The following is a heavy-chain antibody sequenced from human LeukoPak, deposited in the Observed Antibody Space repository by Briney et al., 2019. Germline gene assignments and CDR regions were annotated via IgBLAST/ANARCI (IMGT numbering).Heavy chain of an antibody. J-gene: IGHJ4*02. CDR1: GFTFSSYS. Sequence: PGGSLRLSCAASGFTFSSYSMNWVRQAPGKGLEWVSSISSSSSYIYYADSVKGRFTISRDNAKNSLYLQMNSLRAEDMAVYYCARDTPLTGTTPDYWGQGTLVTVSS. V-gene: IGHV3-21*01. D-gene: IGHD1-20*01. CDR2: ISSSSSYI. CDR3: ARDTPLTGTTPDY.